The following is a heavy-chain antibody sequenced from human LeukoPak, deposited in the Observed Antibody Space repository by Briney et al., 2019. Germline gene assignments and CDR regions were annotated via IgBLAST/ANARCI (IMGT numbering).Heavy chain of an antibody. J-gene: IGHJ4*02. CDR1: GFTLSSYA. CDR3: ARGWFGQLWDY. D-gene: IGHD3-10*01. CDR2: LSYDGSNK. Sequence: GGSLRLSCAASGFTLSSYAMHWVRQAPGKGLQWVTVLSYDGSNKLYADSVKGRFTISRDNSKNTLYLQMNSLRVEDTAVYYCARGWFGQLWDYWGQGTLVTVSS. V-gene: IGHV3-30-3*01.